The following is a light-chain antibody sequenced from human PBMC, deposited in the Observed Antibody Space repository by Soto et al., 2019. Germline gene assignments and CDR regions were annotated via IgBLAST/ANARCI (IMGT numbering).Light chain of an antibody. J-gene: IGKJ1*01. V-gene: IGKV3-15*01. Sequence: EIVMTQSPATLSVSPGERATLSCRASQNIITKLAWYQQKPGQAPRLLIYGASTRATGIPVRFSGSGYGTEFTLTISSLQAEDVAVYYCNQYNKWPSFGQGTKVDIK. CDR1: QNIITK. CDR3: NQYNKWPS. CDR2: GAS.